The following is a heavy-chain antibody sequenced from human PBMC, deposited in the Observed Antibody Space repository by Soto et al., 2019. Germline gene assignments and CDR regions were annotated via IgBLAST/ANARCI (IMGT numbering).Heavy chain of an antibody. CDR1: GGSFSGYY. V-gene: IGHV4-34*01. Sequence: QVQLQQWGAGLLKPSETLSLTCAVYGGSFSGYYWSWIRQPPGKGLEWIGEINHSGSTNYNPSFKSRVTISVDTSKNQFSLKLSSVTAADTAVYYCARGRVLNPSIVVVVAATLDYYYYYMDVWGKGTTVTVSS. D-gene: IGHD2-15*01. CDR3: ARGRVLNPSIVVVVAATLDYYYYYMDV. J-gene: IGHJ6*03. CDR2: INHSGST.